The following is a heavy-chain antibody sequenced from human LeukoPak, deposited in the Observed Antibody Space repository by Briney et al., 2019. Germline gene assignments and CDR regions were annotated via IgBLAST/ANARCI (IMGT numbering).Heavy chain of an antibody. D-gene: IGHD4-17*01. Sequence: SQRLSLACALSGDSVSSDSTAWNWTRQSPSRGLEWLRRTYYRPEWYSNYAVSVKRRITINPDTSKNQFSLQLNSVTPEDTAVYYCARGPGLRMGAFDIWGQGTMVTVSS. CDR1: GDSVSSDSTA. J-gene: IGHJ3*02. CDR2: TYYRPEWYS. V-gene: IGHV6-1*01. CDR3: ARGPGLRMGAFDI.